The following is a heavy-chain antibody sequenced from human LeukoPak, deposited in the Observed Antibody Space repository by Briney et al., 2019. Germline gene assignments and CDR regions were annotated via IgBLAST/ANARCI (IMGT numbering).Heavy chain of an antibody. CDR2: INHSGST. Sequence: SETLSLTCAVCGGSFSGYYWSWIRQPRGKGLEWIGEINHSGSTNYNPSLKSRVTISVDTSKNQFSLKLSSVTAADTAVYYCARWAGHCGGDCWYYFDYWGQGTLVTVSS. V-gene: IGHV4-34*01. CDR1: GGSFSGYY. D-gene: IGHD2-21*02. CDR3: ARWAGHCGGDCWYYFDY. J-gene: IGHJ4*02.